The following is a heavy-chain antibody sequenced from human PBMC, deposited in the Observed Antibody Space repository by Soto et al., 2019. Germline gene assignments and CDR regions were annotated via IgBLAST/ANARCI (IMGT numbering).Heavy chain of an antibody. CDR1: GYTFTSYA. J-gene: IGHJ6*02. CDR3: ARGRAQQLGYYYGMDV. V-gene: IGHV1-3*01. CDR2: INAGNGNT. D-gene: IGHD6-13*01. Sequence: GASVKVSCKASGYTFTSYAMHWLRQAPGQRLEWMGWINAGNGNTKYSQKFQGRVAITRDTSASTAYMELSSLRSEDTAVYYCARGRAQQLGYYYGMDVWGQGTTVTVSS.